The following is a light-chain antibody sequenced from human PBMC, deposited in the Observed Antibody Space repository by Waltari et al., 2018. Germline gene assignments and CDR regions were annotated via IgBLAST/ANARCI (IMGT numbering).Light chain of an antibody. J-gene: IGKJ1*01. V-gene: IGKV3-20*01. CDR2: GAS. CDR1: QSVSRA. Sequence: EIVFTQSPDTLSLSLGERATVSCRTSQSVSRALAWYQQKPGQAPRLLIYGASTRATGIPDRFSGSGSGTDFSLTISRLEPDDFAVYYCQHYLRLPVTFGQGTTVEI. CDR3: QHYLRLPVT.